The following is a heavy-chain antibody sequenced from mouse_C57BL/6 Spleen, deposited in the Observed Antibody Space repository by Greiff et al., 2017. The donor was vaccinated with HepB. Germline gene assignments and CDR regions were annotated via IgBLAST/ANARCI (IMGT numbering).Heavy chain of an antibody. CDR1: GFTFSDYG. Sequence: EVHLVESGGGLVKPGGSLKLSCAASGFTFSDYGMHWVRQAPEKGLEWVAYISSGSSTIYYADTVKGRFTISRDNAKNTLFLPMTSLRSEDTAMYYCARTRNYGNYVFDDWGQGTTLTVSS. CDR2: ISSGSSTI. CDR3: ARTRNYGNYVFDD. D-gene: IGHD2-1*01. V-gene: IGHV5-17*01. J-gene: IGHJ2*01.